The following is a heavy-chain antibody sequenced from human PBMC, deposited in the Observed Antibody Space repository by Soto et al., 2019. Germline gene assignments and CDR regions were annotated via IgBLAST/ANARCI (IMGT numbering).Heavy chain of an antibody. CDR2: ISSSSDYI. CDR1: GFTFTSYT. D-gene: IGHD6-13*01. J-gene: IGHJ4*02. V-gene: IGHV3-21*02. Sequence: EVQLVESGGGLVKPGGPLRLSCAASGFTFTSYTMNWVRQAPGKGLEWVSSISSSSDYIYYADSMKGRVTISRDNAKNSLLLDMNSLTGEDTAVYYCARARVYATGPLDFWGQGTLVTVSS. CDR3: ARARVYATGPLDF.